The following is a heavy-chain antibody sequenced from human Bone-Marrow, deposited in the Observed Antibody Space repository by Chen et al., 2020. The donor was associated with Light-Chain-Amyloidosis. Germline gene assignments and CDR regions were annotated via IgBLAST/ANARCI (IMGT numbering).Heavy chain of an antibody. D-gene: IGHD2-21*01. Sequence: QLQLQESGPGLVEPSQTLSLTCTVSGASIISSEYYWGWMRQAPGKGLERIGSIFRGDITYYTSSLKSRVTLSVDTSNNHISLRLRSVTAGDTAIYYCARGPSEVEWGVVKSAFAFDFWGQGTMVTVSS. CDR1: GASIISSEYY. J-gene: IGHJ3*01. CDR2: IFRGDIT. V-gene: IGHV4-39*07. CDR3: ARGPSEVEWGVVKSAFAFDF.